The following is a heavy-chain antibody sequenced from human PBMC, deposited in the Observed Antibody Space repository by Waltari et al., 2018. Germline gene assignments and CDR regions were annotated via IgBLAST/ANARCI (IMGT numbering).Heavy chain of an antibody. CDR1: GFTFSSYA. CDR2: ISYDGSIQ. Sequence: QVQLVESGGGVVQPGRSLRLSCAASGFTFSSYAMHWVRQVPGKGLDWVAVISYDGSIQYNADSVKGRFTISRDNSKNTLYLQMSSLRPEDTAVYYCARDKPYDFWSGYSQGKYFHHWGQGTLVSVSA. D-gene: IGHD3-3*01. CDR3: ARDKPYDFWSGYSQGKYFHH. J-gene: IGHJ1*01. V-gene: IGHV3-30*15.